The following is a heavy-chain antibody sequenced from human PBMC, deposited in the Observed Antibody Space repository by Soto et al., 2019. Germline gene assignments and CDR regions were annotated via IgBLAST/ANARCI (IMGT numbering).Heavy chain of an antibody. D-gene: IGHD6-19*01. CDR2: ISHDGSNE. CDR3: AKDCVAVVGRGGCDY. Sequence: QVQLVESGGGVVQPGRSLRLSCAASGFTFSSYGMHWVRQAPGKGLEWVAVISHDGSNEFYADSVKGRFTISRDNSKNTLYLQMNSLRAEDTAVYYCAKDCVAVVGRGGCDYWGQGTLVTVSS. V-gene: IGHV3-30*18. CDR1: GFTFSSYG. J-gene: IGHJ4*02.